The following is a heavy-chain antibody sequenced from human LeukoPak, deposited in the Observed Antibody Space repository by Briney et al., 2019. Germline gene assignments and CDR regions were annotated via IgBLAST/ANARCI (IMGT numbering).Heavy chain of an antibody. CDR3: ALLAMASDFDY. CDR2: ISSGASTM. D-gene: IGHD5-24*01. V-gene: IGHV3-48*03. Sequence: GGSLRLSCAASGFMFRSFEMYWVRQAPGKGLEWVAYISSGASTMYYADSVKGRFTISRDDAKNSLFLQMNSLRAEDTAIYYCALLAMASDFDYWGQGTLVTVSS. J-gene: IGHJ4*02. CDR1: GFMFRSFE.